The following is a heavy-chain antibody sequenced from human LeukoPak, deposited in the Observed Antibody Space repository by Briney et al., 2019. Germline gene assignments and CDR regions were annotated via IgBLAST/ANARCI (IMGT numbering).Heavy chain of an antibody. D-gene: IGHD3-22*01. Sequence: PGGSLRLSCAASGSTFSNAWMSWVRQAPGKGREWVGRIKSKTDGGTTDYAAPVKGRFTISRDDSKNTLYLQMNSLKTEHTAVYYCTTEAYDSSGYYQYYWGQGTLVTVSS. CDR2: IKSKTDGGTT. J-gene: IGHJ4*02. CDR1: GSTFSNAW. CDR3: TTEAYDSSGYYQYY. V-gene: IGHV3-15*01.